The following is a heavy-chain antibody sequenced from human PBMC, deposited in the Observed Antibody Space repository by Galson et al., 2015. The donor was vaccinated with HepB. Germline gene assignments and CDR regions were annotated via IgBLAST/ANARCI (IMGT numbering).Heavy chain of an antibody. J-gene: IGHJ5*02. D-gene: IGHD6-19*01. V-gene: IGHV1-2*02. Sequence: SVKVSCKASGYTFSGHYIHWVRQAPGQGLEWMGWINPHSGGTEYAQKFQGRLTVTRDTSISTVYMELKRLRFDDTAVYYCARGLSVGSGPSGWYSGWSDPWGQGTLVTVSS. CDR3: ARGLSVGSGPSGWYSGWSDP. CDR2: INPHSGGT. CDR1: GYTFSGHY.